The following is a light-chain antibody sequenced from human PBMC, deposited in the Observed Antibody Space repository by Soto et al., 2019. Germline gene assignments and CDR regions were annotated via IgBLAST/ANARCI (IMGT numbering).Light chain of an antibody. J-gene: IGKJ1*01. V-gene: IGKV1-5*01. CDR3: QQYNSYWT. CDR2: DAS. Sequence: DIQLTQSPSLLSASLGDGVTITCRASQSISTWLAWYQQKPGKAPKLLIYDASSLESGVPSRFSGSGSGTEFTLTISSLHPDDFATYYCQQYNSYWTFGQGTKVDIK. CDR1: QSISTW.